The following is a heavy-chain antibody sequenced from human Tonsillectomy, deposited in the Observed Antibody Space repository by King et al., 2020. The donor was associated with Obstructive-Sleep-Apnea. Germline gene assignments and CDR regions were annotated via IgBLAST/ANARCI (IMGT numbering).Heavy chain of an antibody. D-gene: IGHD1-26*01. V-gene: IGHV3-74*01. CDR3: ARPTTTLHY. J-gene: IGHJ4*02. CDR2: INPDGSGT. Sequence: VQLVESGGGLVQPGGSLRLACAASGFTFSSYWMHWVRQAPGKGLVWFSRINPDGSGTIYADSVKVRFTISRDNAKNTLFLQMNSLRAEDTAVYYCARPTTTLHYWGQGTLVTVSS. CDR1: GFTFSSYW.